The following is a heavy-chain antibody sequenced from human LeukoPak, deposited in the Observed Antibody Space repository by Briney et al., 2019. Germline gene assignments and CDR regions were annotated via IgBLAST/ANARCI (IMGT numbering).Heavy chain of an antibody. Sequence: PGGSLRLSCAASGFTFSSYWMSWVRQAPGKGLEWVANIKQDGSEKYYVDSVKGRFTISRDNAKNSLYLQMNSLRAEDTAVYYCARAFYSGRPDAFDIWGQGTMVTVSS. J-gene: IGHJ3*02. V-gene: IGHV3-7*01. CDR1: GFTFSSYW. CDR3: ARAFYSGRPDAFDI. D-gene: IGHD1-26*01. CDR2: IKQDGSEK.